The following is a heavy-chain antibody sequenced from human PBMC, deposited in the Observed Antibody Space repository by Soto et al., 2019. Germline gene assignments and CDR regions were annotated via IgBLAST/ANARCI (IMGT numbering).Heavy chain of an antibody. Sequence: QAQLQESGPGPVKPSETLSLTCTVSGGAVSGGTHYWSWIRQPPGKGLEWIGYIYNRGSTNNNPSLKSRVTISVDTSKTQFSLKLSSVTAADTAVYYCARVYRTIWYWFDLWGRGTLVTVSS. CDR1: GGAVSGGTHY. V-gene: IGHV4-61*01. CDR3: ARVYRTIWYWFDL. J-gene: IGHJ2*01. CDR2: IYNRGST. D-gene: IGHD6-13*01.